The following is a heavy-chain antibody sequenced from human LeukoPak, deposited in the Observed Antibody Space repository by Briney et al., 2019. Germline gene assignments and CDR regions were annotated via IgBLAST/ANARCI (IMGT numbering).Heavy chain of an antibody. Sequence: GGSLRLSCVASGFTFSTYNMNWVRQAPGKGLEWISYIGSSGSPTHYADSVGGRFTISRDNAKNSLYLQMNSLRDEDTAVYFCARRPYSDTSGRLSDVWGQGTTVTVSS. CDR3: ARRPYSDTSGRLSDV. CDR1: GFTFSTYN. J-gene: IGHJ6*02. V-gene: IGHV3-48*02. CDR2: IGSSGSPT. D-gene: IGHD3-22*01.